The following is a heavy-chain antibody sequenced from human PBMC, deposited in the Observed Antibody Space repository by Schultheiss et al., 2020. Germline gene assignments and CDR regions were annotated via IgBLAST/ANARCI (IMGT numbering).Heavy chain of an antibody. V-gene: IGHV3-9*01. Sequence: GGSLRLSCAASGFTFDDYAMHWVRQAPGKGLEWVSGISWNSGSIGYADSVKGRFTISRDNAKNSLYLQMNSLRAEDTALYYCAKGYPSGYWDYWGQGTLVTVSS. J-gene: IGHJ4*02. CDR1: GFTFDDYA. CDR3: AKGYPSGYWDY. D-gene: IGHD3-22*01. CDR2: ISWNSGSI.